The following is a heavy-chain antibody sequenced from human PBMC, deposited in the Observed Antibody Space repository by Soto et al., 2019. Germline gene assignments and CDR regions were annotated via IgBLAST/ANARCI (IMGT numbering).Heavy chain of an antibody. CDR1: GFTFSSYW. CDR2: IKQDGSEK. Sequence: PGGSLRLSCAASGFTFSSYWMSWVRQAPGKGLEWVANIKQDGSEKYYVDSVKGRFTISRDNAKNSLYLQMNSLRAEDTAVYYCAREGIAXAGTVPKFPYYYYGMDVWGQGTTVTVSS. CDR3: AREGIAXAGTVPKFPYYYYGMDV. V-gene: IGHV3-7*01. J-gene: IGHJ6*02. D-gene: IGHD6-13*01.